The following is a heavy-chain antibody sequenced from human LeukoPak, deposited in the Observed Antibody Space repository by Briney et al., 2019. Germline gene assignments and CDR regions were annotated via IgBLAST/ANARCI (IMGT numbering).Heavy chain of an antibody. CDR3: ARTTYYYDSSGYRDAFDI. CDR1: GGSFSGYY. V-gene: IGHV4-34*01. J-gene: IGHJ3*02. CDR2: INHSGST. D-gene: IGHD3-22*01. Sequence: SETLSLTCAVYGGSFSGYYWSWIRQPPGKGLEWIGEINHSGSTNYNPSLKSRVTISVDTSKNQFSLKLSSVTAADTAVYYCARTTYYYDSSGYRDAFDIWGQGTMVTASS.